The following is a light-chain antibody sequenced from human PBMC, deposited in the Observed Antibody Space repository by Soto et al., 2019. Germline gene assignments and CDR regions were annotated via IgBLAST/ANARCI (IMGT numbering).Light chain of an antibody. J-gene: IGKJ1*01. V-gene: IGKV1-5*01. CDR2: DAS. CDR3: QQYNDYPGWT. CDR1: QSVSSW. Sequence: DIQMTQSPSTLSASVGDRVTITCRASQSVSSWLAWYQQRLGKAPKLLIYDASSLESGVPSRFSGSGSGTEFTLSISSLQPDDFASYYCQQYNDYPGWTCGQGTKVEIK.